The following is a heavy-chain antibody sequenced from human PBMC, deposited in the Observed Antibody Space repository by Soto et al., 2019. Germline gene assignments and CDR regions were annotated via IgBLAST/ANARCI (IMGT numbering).Heavy chain of an antibody. CDR1: GFTFSSYS. CDR3: AREGATDAFDI. J-gene: IGHJ3*02. D-gene: IGHD1-26*01. CDR2: ISSSSSYI. V-gene: IGHV3-21*01. Sequence: GGSLRLSCAASGFTFSSYSMNWVRQAPGKGLEWVSSISSSSSYIYYADSVKGRFTISRDNAKNSLYLQMNSLRAEDTAVYYCAREGATDAFDIWGQGTMVTVSS.